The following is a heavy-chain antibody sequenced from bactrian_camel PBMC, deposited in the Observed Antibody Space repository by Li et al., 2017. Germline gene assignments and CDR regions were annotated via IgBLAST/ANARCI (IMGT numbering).Heavy chain of an antibody. CDR1: VSSANDYC. D-gene: IGHD5*01. Sequence: HVQLVESGGGSVQAGGSLRLSCAVSVSSANDYCLGWFRQASGKECEWVGSLDSDGRINYADSVKGRFTISQDNTKNTVFLQTDRLELEDTAMYFCAAARWGCTVSALDDYWGKGTQVTVS. J-gene: IGHJ4*01. V-gene: IGHV3S9*01. CDR3: AAARWGCTVSALDDY. CDR2: LDSDGRI.